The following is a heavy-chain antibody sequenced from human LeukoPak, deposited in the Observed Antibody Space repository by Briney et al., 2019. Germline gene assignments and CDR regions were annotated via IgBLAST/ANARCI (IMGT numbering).Heavy chain of an antibody. Sequence: GGSLRLSCAASGFTFSDYYMSWIRQAPGKGLEWVSYISSSGNTIYYADSVKGRFTISRDNAKNSLYLQMNSLRAEDTAVYYCAREDYVDYAGYYFDYWGQGTLVTVSS. J-gene: IGHJ4*02. V-gene: IGHV3-11*01. D-gene: IGHD4-17*01. CDR3: AREDYVDYAGYYFDY. CDR1: GFTFSDYY. CDR2: ISSSGNTI.